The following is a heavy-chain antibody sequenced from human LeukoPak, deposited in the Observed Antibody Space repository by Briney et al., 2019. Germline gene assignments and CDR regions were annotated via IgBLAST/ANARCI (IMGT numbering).Heavy chain of an antibody. V-gene: IGHV4-59*01. J-gene: IGHJ4*02. CDR2: IYYSGST. CDR1: GGSIRSYY. CDR3: ARASCSGGSCSFDY. D-gene: IGHD2-15*01. Sequence: SETLSLTCTVSGGSIRSYYWSWIRQPPGKGLEWIGYIYYSGSTNYNTSLKSRVTISVDTSKNQFSLKLSSVTAADTAVYYCARASCSGGSCSFDYWGQGTLVTVSS.